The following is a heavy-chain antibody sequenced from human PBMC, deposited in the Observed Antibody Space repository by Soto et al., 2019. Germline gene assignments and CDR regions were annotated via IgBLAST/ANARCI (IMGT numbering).Heavy chain of an antibody. CDR1: GGSISSSSYY. Sequence: SETLSLTCTVSGGSISSSSYYWGWIRQPPGKGLEWIGSIYYSGSTYYNPSLKSRVTISVDTSKNQFSLKLSSVTAADTAVYYCARNSIPAYYYDSSGSYDYWGQGTLVTVSS. CDR3: ARNSIPAYYYDSSGSYDY. CDR2: IYYSGST. D-gene: IGHD3-22*01. J-gene: IGHJ4*02. V-gene: IGHV4-39*01.